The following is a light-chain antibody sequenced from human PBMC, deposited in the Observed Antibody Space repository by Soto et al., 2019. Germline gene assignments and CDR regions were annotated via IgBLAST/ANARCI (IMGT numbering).Light chain of an antibody. CDR3: QQYGSSPWT. V-gene: IGKV3-20*01. Sequence: EIVLTQSPGTLSLSPGERATPSCRASQSVASSYLAWYQQKPGQAPRLLIYGASSRATGIPDRFSGSESGTDFTLTISRLEPEDFAVYYGQQYGSSPWTFGQGTKVEIK. CDR2: GAS. CDR1: QSVASSY. J-gene: IGKJ1*01.